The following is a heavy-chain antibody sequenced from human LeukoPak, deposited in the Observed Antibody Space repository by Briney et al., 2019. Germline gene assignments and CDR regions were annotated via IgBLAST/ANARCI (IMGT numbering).Heavy chain of an antibody. V-gene: IGHV4-39*01. CDR1: GGSISNSSYY. CDR2: IYYSGST. J-gene: IGHJ6*03. Sequence: SETLSLSCTVSGGSISNSSYYWAWIRQPPGKGLEWIGNIYYSGSTYYNPSLKSRVTISVDTSKNQFSLKLSSVTAADTAVYYCARGKADIVLMVYARYYYYMDVWGKGTTVTVSS. D-gene: IGHD2-8*01. CDR3: ARGKADIVLMVYARYYYYMDV.